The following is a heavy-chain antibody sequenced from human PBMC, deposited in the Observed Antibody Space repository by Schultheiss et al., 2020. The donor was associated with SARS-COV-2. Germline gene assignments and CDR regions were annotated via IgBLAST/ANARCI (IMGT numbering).Heavy chain of an antibody. J-gene: IGHJ4*02. D-gene: IGHD3-22*01. V-gene: IGHV3-30*04. CDR2: ISYDGSNK. CDR3: ARDLTLSYYDSSVPPLVY. Sequence: GGSLRLSCAASGFTFSSYAMHWVRQAPGKGLEWVAVISYDGSNKYYADSVKGRFTISRDNSKNTLYLQMNSLRAEDTAVYYCARDLTLSYYDSSVPPLVYWGQGTLVTVSS. CDR1: GFTFSSYA.